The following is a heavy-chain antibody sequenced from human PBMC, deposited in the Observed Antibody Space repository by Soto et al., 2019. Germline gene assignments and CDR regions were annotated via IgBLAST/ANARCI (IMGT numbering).Heavy chain of an antibody. D-gene: IGHD6-13*01. CDR1: GGTFRSYA. Sequence: SVKVSFKASGGTFRSYAISWLRQAPGHGLEWMGGFIPIFGTANYAQKFQGRVTITADESTSTAYMELSSLRSEDTAVYYCARGGIAAAQLLWGQGTLVTVS. CDR2: FIPIFGTA. V-gene: IGHV1-69*13. J-gene: IGHJ4*02. CDR3: ARGGIAAAQLL.